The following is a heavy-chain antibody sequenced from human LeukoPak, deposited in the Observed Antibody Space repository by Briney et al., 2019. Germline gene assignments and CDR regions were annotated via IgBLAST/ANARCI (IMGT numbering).Heavy chain of an antibody. V-gene: IGHV5-51*01. CDR1: GYSFTSYW. D-gene: IGHD3-22*01. CDR2: IYPGDSDT. CDR3: ARGTGTYYYDSSGSTDYFDY. J-gene: IGHJ4*02. Sequence: GESLKISCKGSGYSFTSYWIGWVRQMPGKGLEWMGIIYPGDSDTRYSPSFQGQVTISADKSISTAYLQWSSLKASDTAMYYCARGTGTYYYDSSGSTDYFDYWGQGTLATVSS.